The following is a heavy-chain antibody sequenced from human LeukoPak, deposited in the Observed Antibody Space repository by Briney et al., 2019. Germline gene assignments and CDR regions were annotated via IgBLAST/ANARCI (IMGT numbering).Heavy chain of an antibody. D-gene: IGHD5-18*01. V-gene: IGHV3-23*01. Sequence: GGSLRLSCAASGFTFSSYAMSSVRQDPGKWLEWVSVVSGMGGSTYYADSVKVRFTISRDNSKNTLYLQMNSLRAEDTAVYYCAKEGVDTAARVRGQNFDYWGQGTLVTVSS. CDR1: GFTFSSYA. CDR2: VSGMGGST. CDR3: AKEGVDTAARVRGQNFDY. J-gene: IGHJ4*02.